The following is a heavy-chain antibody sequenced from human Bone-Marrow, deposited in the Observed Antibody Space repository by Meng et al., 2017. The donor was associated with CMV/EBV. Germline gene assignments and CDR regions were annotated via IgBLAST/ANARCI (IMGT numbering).Heavy chain of an antibody. CDR2: IKQDGSEK. D-gene: IGHD6-13*01. CDR3: ARESSSSWYSYYYYYGMDV. V-gene: IGHV3-7*01. CDR1: GLTFIGFW. Sequence: GESLKISCEASGLTFIGFWMSWVRQAPGKGLEWVADIKQDGSEKYYVDSVKGRFTISRDNANNSLYLQMNSLRAEDTAVYYYARESSSSWYSYYYYYGMDVWGQGTTVTVSS. J-gene: IGHJ6*02.